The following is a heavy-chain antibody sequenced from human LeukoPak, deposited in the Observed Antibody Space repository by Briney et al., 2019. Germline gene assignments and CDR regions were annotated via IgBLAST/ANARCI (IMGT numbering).Heavy chain of an antibody. CDR2: ISAYNGNT. CDR3: ARDLGVGAKGDYYYYMDV. J-gene: IGHJ6*03. D-gene: IGHD1-26*01. V-gene: IGHV1-18*01. Sequence: GASVKVSCKASGYTFTSCGISWVRQAPGQGLEWMGWISAYNGNTNYAQKLQGRVTMTTDTSTSTAYMELRSLRSDATAVYYCARDLGVGAKGDYYYYMDVWGKGTTVTVSS. CDR1: GYTFTSCG.